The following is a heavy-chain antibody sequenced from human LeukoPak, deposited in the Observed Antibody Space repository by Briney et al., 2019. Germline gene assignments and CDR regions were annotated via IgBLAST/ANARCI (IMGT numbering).Heavy chain of an antibody. CDR3: GSGLFGPLDY. D-gene: IGHD3-10*01. J-gene: IGHJ4*02. V-gene: IGHV4-61*02. CDR1: GGSINSGSYY. Sequence: PSQTLSLTCTVSGGSINSGSYYWSWIRQPAGKGLQWIGRIYPSGTTNYNPSLKSRVTISIGTSKNQFSLKLSSVTAADTAVYYCGSGLFGPLDYWGQGTLVTVSS. CDR2: IYPSGTT.